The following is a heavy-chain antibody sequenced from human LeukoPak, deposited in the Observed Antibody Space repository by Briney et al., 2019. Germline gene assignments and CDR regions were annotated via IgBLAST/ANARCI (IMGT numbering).Heavy chain of an antibody. J-gene: IGHJ4*02. CDR2: ISRSGSAI. D-gene: IGHD3-10*01. CDR3: ARDYGSGSNYKPLGDY. CDR1: GFTFSDFY. V-gene: IGHV3-11*01. Sequence: KPGGSLRLSCAVSGFTFSDFYMSWIRQAPGKGLEWVSYISRSGSAIYYADSVKGRFTISRDNAKNSLYLQMNSLRAEDTAVYYCARDYGSGSNYKPLGDYWGQGTLVTVSS.